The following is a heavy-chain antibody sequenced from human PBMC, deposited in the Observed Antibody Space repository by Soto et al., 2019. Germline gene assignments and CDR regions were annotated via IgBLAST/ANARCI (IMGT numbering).Heavy chain of an antibody. D-gene: IGHD4-17*01. Sequence: SETLSLTCAVYGGSFSGYYWSWIRQPPGKGLEWIGEINHSGSTNYNPSLKSRVTISVDTSKNQFSLKLSSVTAADTAVYYCARGWNMTTVQPNSLRFDYWGQGTLVTVS. J-gene: IGHJ4*02. CDR1: GGSFSGYY. CDR2: INHSGST. CDR3: ARGWNMTTVQPNSLRFDY. V-gene: IGHV4-34*01.